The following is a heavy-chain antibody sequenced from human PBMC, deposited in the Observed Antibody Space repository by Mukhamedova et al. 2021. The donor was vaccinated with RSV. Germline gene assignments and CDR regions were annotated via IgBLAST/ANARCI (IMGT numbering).Heavy chain of an antibody. Sequence: SWVRQAPGQGLEWMGWISAHNGNTNYAQKFQGRVTMTTDTSTSTAYVELGSLRSEDTAVYYCSRLPYCTSNRCYISYLYHFKDVW. D-gene: IGHD2-2*02. CDR3: SRLPYCTSNRCYISYLYHFKDV. CDR2: ISAHNGNT. J-gene: IGHJ6*03. V-gene: IGHV1-18*01.